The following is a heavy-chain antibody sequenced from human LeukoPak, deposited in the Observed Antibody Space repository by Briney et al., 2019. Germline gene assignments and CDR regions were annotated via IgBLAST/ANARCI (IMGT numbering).Heavy chain of an antibody. Sequence: GGSLRLSCAASGFTFSSYGMHWVRQAPGKGLEWVAVIWYDGSNKYYADSVKGRFTISRDNSKNTLYLQMNSLRAEDTAVYYCARGLNRYCTNGVCCRDKYYFDYWGQGPLVTVSS. CDR1: GFTFSSYG. J-gene: IGHJ4*02. D-gene: IGHD2-8*01. V-gene: IGHV3-33*01. CDR2: IWYDGSNK. CDR3: ARGLNRYCTNGVCCRDKYYFDY.